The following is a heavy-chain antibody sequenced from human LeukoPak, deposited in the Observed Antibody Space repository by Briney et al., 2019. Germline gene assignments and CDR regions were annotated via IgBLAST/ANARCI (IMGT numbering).Heavy chain of an antibody. CDR1: GYTFTSYA. Sequence: ASVKVSCKASGYTFTSYAMHWVRQAPGQRLEWMGWINAGNGNTKYSQKFQGRVTITRDTSASTAYMELSSLRSEDTAVYYCARVNYDILTGYPHYFDYWGQGTLVTVSS. CDR2: INAGNGNT. V-gene: IGHV1-3*01. D-gene: IGHD3-9*01. CDR3: ARVNYDILTGYPHYFDY. J-gene: IGHJ4*02.